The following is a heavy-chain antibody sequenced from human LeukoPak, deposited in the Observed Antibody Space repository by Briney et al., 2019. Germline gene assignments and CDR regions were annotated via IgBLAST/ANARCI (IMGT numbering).Heavy chain of an antibody. J-gene: IGHJ4*02. Sequence: ASVKVSCKASGYTFTTYDINWVRQATGQGFEWLGWMSPNSGNTGYAQKFQGRVTMTRSTSMSTAYMELSSLKSEDTAVYYCTRGPPNWGYDFWGQGTLVTVSS. CDR1: GYTFTTYD. CDR3: TRGPPNWGYDF. D-gene: IGHD7-27*01. V-gene: IGHV1-8*01. CDR2: MSPNSGNT.